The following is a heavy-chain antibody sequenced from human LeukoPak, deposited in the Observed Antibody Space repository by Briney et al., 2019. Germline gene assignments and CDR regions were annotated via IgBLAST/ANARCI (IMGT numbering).Heavy chain of an antibody. V-gene: IGHV4-59*01. CDR2: MYNSGST. Sequence: KSSETLSLTCSVSGVSIRSYYWSWIRQPPGRGLEWIGYMYNSGSTYYNPSLKSRVTISGDTSKNQFSLKLTSVTAADTAVYYCARLGGPAAVDYWGQGTLVTVSS. CDR3: ARLGGPAAVDY. CDR1: GVSIRSYY. D-gene: IGHD2-2*01. J-gene: IGHJ4*02.